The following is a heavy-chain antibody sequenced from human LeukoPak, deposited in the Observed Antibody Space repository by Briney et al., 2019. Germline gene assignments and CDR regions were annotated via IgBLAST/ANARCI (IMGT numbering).Heavy chain of an antibody. CDR2: IIPILGIA. Sequence: ASVNVSCKASGGTFSSYAISWARQAPGQGLEWMGRIIPILGIANYAQKFQGRVTITADKSTSTAYMELSSLRSEDTAVYYCAREDIVATDLVFDYWGQGTLVTVSS. CDR1: GGTFSSYA. D-gene: IGHD5-12*01. CDR3: AREDIVATDLVFDY. V-gene: IGHV1-69*04. J-gene: IGHJ4*02.